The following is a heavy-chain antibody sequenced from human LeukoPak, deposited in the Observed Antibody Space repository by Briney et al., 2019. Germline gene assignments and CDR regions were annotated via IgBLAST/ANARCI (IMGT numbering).Heavy chain of an antibody. CDR1: GGSISSYY. CDR3: ARDGSGSPLYYFDY. D-gene: IGHD3-10*01. CDR2: IYTSGST. J-gene: IGHJ4*02. Sequence: SETLSLTXTVSGGSISSYYWSWIRQPAGKGPEWIGRIYTSGSTNYNPSLKSRVTMSVDTSKNQFSLKLSSVTAADTAVYYCARDGSGSPLYYFDYWGQGTLVTVSS. V-gene: IGHV4-4*07.